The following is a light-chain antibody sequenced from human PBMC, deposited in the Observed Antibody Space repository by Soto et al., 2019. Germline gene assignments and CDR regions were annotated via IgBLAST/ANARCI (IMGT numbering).Light chain of an antibody. J-gene: IGLJ2*01. CDR1: SSNIGSHY. CDR3: AAWDDSLSSPV. V-gene: IGLV1-47*01. Sequence: QSVLTQPPSASGTPGQRVTISCSGRISSNIGSHYVNWYQQLPGTAPKLLIYRNSQRPSGVSDRFSGSKSGTSASLAISGLRSEDEADYYCAAWDDSLSSPVFGGGTKLTVL. CDR2: RNS.